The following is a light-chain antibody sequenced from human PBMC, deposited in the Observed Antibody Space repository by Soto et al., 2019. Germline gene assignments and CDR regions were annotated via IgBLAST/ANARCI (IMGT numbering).Light chain of an antibody. Sequence: QSVLTQPASVSGSPGQSITISCTGTGSDVGGSNYVSWYQQHPGKAPKLMIYDVSNRPLGVSNRFSGSKSDNTASLTISGLQAEDEADYYCCSSTSSSPYVFGTGTKLTVL. CDR1: GSDVGGSNY. V-gene: IGLV2-14*03. CDR3: CSSTSSSPYV. J-gene: IGLJ1*01. CDR2: DVS.